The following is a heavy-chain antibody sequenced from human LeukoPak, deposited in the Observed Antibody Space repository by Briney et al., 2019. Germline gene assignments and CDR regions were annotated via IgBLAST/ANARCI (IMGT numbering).Heavy chain of an antibody. Sequence: SETLSLTCSVSGGSISSSNYYWGRIRQPPGKGLEWIGSIYYSGSTHYNPSLKSRVTISVDTSKNQFSLKLSSVTAADTAVYHCARNSSDPYSSSAKRYNWFDPWGQGTLVTVSS. CDR1: GGSISSSNYY. J-gene: IGHJ5*02. CDR2: IYYSGST. D-gene: IGHD6-13*01. V-gene: IGHV4-39*01. CDR3: ARNSSDPYSSSAKRYNWFDP.